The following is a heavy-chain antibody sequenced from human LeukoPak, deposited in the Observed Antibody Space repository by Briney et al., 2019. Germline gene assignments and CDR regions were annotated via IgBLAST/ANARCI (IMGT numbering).Heavy chain of an antibody. CDR2: IYYSGST. D-gene: IGHD1-14*01. J-gene: IGHJ3*02. CDR3: ARVGGTMVPASSAFDI. V-gene: IGHV4-59*13. Sequence: SETLSLTCTVSGGSSTSYYWSWIRQPPGKGLEWIAYIYYSGSTNYSPSLKSRVTISVDTSKNQFSLKLSSVTAADTAVYYCARVGGTMVPASSAFDIWGQGTMVTVSS. CDR1: GGSSTSYY.